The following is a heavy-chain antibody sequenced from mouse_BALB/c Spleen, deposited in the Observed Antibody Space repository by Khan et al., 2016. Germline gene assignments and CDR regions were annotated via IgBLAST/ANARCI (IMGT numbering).Heavy chain of an antibody. CDR3: AKGGRAMDY. J-gene: IGHJ4*01. V-gene: IGHV1-87*01. Sequence: QVQLQPSGAELARPGASVKLSCKASGYTFTSYWMQWVKQRPGQGLAWIGAIYPGDGDTRYTQKFKGKATLTAAKSSNTDYMQLSSLASEDSAYYYCAKGGRAMDYWGQGTSVTVAS. CDR1: GYTFTSYW. CDR2: IYPGDGDT.